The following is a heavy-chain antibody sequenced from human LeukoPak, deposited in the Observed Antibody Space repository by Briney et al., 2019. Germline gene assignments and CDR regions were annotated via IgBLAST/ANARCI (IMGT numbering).Heavy chain of an antibody. J-gene: IGHJ4*02. Sequence: PGGSLRLSCAASGFTFSSYGMHWVRQAPGKGLEWVAVIWYDGSNKYYADSVKGRFTISRDNSKNTLYLQMNSLRAEDTAVYYCARVREDYGDYYFDYWGQGTLVTVSS. CDR2: IWYDGSNK. D-gene: IGHD4-17*01. V-gene: IGHV3-33*01. CDR1: GFTFSSYG. CDR3: ARVREDYGDYYFDY.